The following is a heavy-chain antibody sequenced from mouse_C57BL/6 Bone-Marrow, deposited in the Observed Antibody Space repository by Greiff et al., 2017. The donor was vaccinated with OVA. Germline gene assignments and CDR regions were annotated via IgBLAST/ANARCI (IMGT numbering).Heavy chain of an antibody. V-gene: IGHV5-4*03. J-gene: IGHJ2*01. CDR3: ATYYGSRYFDY. CDR2: ISDGGSYT. CDR1: GFTFSSYA. D-gene: IGHD1-1*01. Sequence: EVNVVESGGGLVKPGGSLKLSCAASGFTFSSYAMSWVRQTPEKRLEWVATISDGGSYTYYPDNVKGRFTISRDNAKNHLYLQMSHLKSEDTAMYYCATYYGSRYFDYWGQGTTLTVSS.